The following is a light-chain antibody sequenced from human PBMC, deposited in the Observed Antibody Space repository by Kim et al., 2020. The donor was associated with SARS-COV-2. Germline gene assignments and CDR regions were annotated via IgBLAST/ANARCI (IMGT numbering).Light chain of an antibody. V-gene: IGKV3-20*01. Sequence: APGERVTLSGRASQSVSNTHLAWYQQKPGQAPRLVIYGASRRATGIPDRFSGSGSGTDFTLTISRLEPEDFAVYYCHQHDNSRSTFGQGTKVDIK. CDR3: HQHDNSRST. J-gene: IGKJ1*01. CDR2: GAS. CDR1: QSVSNTH.